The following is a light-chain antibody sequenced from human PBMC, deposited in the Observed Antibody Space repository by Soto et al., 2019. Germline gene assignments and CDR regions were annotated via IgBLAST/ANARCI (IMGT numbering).Light chain of an antibody. CDR3: QQYNSYPVT. CDR2: QAS. CDR1: QSISSW. J-gene: IGKJ4*01. V-gene: IGKV1-5*03. Sequence: DIQMTQSPSTLSASVGARVTTTCRASQSISSWLAWYQQKPGKAPKLLIYQASDLESGVPSRFSGSGSGTEFTLTITSLQPDDFATYYCQQYNSYPVTFGGGTRVEIK.